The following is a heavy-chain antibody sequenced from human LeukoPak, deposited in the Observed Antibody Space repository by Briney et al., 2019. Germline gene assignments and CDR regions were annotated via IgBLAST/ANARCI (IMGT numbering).Heavy chain of an antibody. CDR3: ARDRPGYCSSTSCSDFDY. Sequence: ASVKVSCKASGYTFTDYYLHWVRQAPGQGLEWMGWINPNSGGTNYAQKFQVRVTMTRDTSISTASMELSRLTSDDTAVYYCARDRPGYCSSTSCSDFDYWGQGTLVTVSS. CDR2: INPNSGGT. J-gene: IGHJ4*02. D-gene: IGHD2-2*01. V-gene: IGHV1-2*02. CDR1: GYTFTDYY.